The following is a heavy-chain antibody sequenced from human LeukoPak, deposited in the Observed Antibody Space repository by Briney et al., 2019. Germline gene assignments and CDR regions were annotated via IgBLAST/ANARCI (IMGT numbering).Heavy chain of an antibody. CDR1: GFTFTSYS. CDR2: ISGGGSST. J-gene: IGHJ4*02. Sequence: GRSLRLSCAASGFTFTSYSMNWVRQAPGKGLEWVSTISGGGSSTYYADSVKGRFTISRDNSKNTLYLQVNSLRAEDTAVYYCAKGGKWDVTPFDYWGQGTLVTVSS. CDR3: AKGGKWDVTPFDY. D-gene: IGHD1-26*01. V-gene: IGHV3-23*01.